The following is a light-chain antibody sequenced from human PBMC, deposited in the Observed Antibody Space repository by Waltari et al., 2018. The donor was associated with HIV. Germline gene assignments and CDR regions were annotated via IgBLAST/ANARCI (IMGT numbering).Light chain of an antibody. Sequence: QSVLTQPPSASGTPGQRVTISCSGSSSNIGSKYVYWYQQLPGTAPKLLIYRNNQRSSGVPDRFSGSKSGTSASLAISGLRSEDEADYYCAAWDDSLSVVYVFGTGTKVTVL. V-gene: IGLV1-47*01. CDR3: AAWDDSLSVVYV. CDR2: RNN. CDR1: SSNIGSKY. J-gene: IGLJ1*01.